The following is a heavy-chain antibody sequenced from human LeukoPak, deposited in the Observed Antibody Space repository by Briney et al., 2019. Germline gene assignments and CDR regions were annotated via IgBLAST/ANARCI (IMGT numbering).Heavy chain of an antibody. CDR1: GGSISSRSYY. CDR2: IYYSGST. J-gene: IGHJ4*02. D-gene: IGHD2-15*01. V-gene: IGHV4-39*07. Sequence: SETLSLTCTVSGGSISSRSYYWGWIRQPPGKGLEWIGSIYYSGSTYYNPSLKSRVTISVDTSKNQFSLKLTSVTAADTAVYYCARGRVVEDCSGGSCYHFDYWGQGTLVTVSS. CDR3: ARGRVVEDCSGGSCYHFDY.